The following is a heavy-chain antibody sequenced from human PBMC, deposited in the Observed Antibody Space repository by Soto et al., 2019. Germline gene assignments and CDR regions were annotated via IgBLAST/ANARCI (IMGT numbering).Heavy chain of an antibody. D-gene: IGHD2-8*01. CDR3: ARQVSIATQTYYYYGMDV. CDR1: GGSISSGDYY. J-gene: IGHJ6*02. V-gene: IGHV4-30-4*01. Sequence: SETLSLTCTVSGGSISSGDYYWSWIRQPPGKGLEWIGYIYYSGSTYYNPSLKSRVTISVDTSKNQFSLKLSSVTAADTAVYYCARQVSIATQTYYYYGMDVWGQGTTVTAP. CDR2: IYYSGST.